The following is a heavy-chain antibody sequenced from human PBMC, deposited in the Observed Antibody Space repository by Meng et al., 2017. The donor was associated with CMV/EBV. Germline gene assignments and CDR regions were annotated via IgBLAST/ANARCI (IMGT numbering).Heavy chain of an antibody. V-gene: IGHV3-30*18. CDR1: GLSFSNHA. CDR3: AKGYGMLTTYAIDY. J-gene: IGHJ4*02. D-gene: IGHD2-2*01. Sequence: CATSGLSFSNHAMHWVRQAPGKGLEWVAGISSDGINKYYVDSVRGRFTVSRDNSRNTLYLQMDSLRVDDTGLYSCAKGYGMLTTYAIDYWGQGTLVTVSS. CDR2: ISSDGINK.